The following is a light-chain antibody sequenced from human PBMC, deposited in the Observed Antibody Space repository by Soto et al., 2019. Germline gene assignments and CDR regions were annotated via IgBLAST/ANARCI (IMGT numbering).Light chain of an antibody. CDR2: GAS. V-gene: IGKV3-11*01. Sequence: EIVMTQSPATLSVSQGERATLSCRASQSVRSNLAWYQQKPGQAPRLLIYGASTRATGIPARLSGSGSGTDFTLTISSLEPEDFAVYYCQQRSNWITFGQGTRLEIK. CDR3: QQRSNWIT. J-gene: IGKJ5*01. CDR1: QSVRSN.